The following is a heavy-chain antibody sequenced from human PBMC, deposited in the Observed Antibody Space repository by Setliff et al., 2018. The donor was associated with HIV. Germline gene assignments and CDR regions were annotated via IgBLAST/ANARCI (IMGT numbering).Heavy chain of an antibody. CDR3: TRSDYDSSGYDAFDI. V-gene: IGHV1-2*06. J-gene: IGHJ3*02. D-gene: IGHD3-22*01. CDR2: INPNSGGT. CDR1: GDTFTDYY. Sequence: ASVKVSCKASGDTFTDYYFHWLRQAPGQGLEWMGRINPNSGGTNYAQKFRGRVTMTRDTSISTVYMELSSLTSDDTAVYYCTRSDYDSSGYDAFDIWGQGTMVT.